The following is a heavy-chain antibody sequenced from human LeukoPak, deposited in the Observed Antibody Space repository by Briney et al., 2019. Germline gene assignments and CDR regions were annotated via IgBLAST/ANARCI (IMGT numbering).Heavy chain of an antibody. Sequence: SETLSLTCTVSGGSISSGGYYWSWIRQHPGKGLEWIGYIYYSGSTYYNPSLKSRVTLSVDRSKNQFSLKLSSVTAADTAVYYCARTTVTTEAIDYWGQGTLVTVSS. CDR3: ARTTVTTEAIDY. J-gene: IGHJ4*02. D-gene: IGHD4-17*01. CDR1: GGSISSGGYY. V-gene: IGHV4-31*03. CDR2: IYYSGST.